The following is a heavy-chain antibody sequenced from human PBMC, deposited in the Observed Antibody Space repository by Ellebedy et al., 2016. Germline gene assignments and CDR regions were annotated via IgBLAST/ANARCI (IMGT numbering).Heavy chain of an antibody. CDR2: VFHTGTT. V-gene: IGHV4-59*02. CDR3: AKWNGDWHAFDV. J-gene: IGHJ3*01. D-gene: IGHD1-1*01. CDR1: GGSVSSDY. Sequence: SETLSLTCNVSGGSVSSDYWNWIRRPPGKGLEWIGYVFHTGTTNYNPSLKSRVSMSVDTSKIQFSLRLTSVTAADTAVYYCAKWNGDWHAFDVWGQGTMVTVSS.